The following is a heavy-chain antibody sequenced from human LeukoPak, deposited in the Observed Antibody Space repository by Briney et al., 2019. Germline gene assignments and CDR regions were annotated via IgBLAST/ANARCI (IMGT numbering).Heavy chain of an antibody. J-gene: IGHJ4*02. CDR1: GFTFSSYW. D-gene: IGHD2-15*01. V-gene: IGHV3-7*03. CDR3: AKEWGYCSGGSCPFDY. Sequence: GGSLRLSCAASGFTFSSYWMSWVRQAPGKGLEWVANIKQDGSEKYYVDSVKGRFTISRDNSKNTLYLQMNSLRAKDTAVYYCAKEWGYCSGGSCPFDYWGQGTLVTVSS. CDR2: IKQDGSEK.